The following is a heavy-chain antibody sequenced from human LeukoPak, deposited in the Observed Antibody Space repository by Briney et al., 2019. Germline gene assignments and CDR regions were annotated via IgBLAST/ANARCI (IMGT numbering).Heavy chain of an antibody. D-gene: IGHD3-10*01. J-gene: IGHJ3*02. CDR2: ISGSGGST. V-gene: IGHV3-23*01. CDR1: GFTFSSYA. CDR3: TKTPRYGSGRGAFDI. Sequence: GESLRLSCAASGFTFSSYAMSWVRQAPGKGLEWVSAISGSGGSTYYADSVKGRFTISRDNSKNTLYLQMNSLRAEDTAVYYCTKTPRYGSGRGAFDIWGQGTMVTVSS.